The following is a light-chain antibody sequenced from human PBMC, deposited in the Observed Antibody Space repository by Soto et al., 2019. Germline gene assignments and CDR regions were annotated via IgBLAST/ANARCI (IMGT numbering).Light chain of an antibody. CDR2: WGS. CDR3: PQYYTLRIT. Sequence: DIVMTQSPEFLGVSLGERATINCQSNQSVLYDFNNKYYLAWYQQKPGQPLKKIINWGSVPYYVVSDRCSGSGSGTDFTLTIRSLQVADVAGYYCPQYYTLRITFGVGTKVDIK. V-gene: IGKV4-1*01. J-gene: IGKJ4*01. CDR1: QSVLYDFNNKYY.